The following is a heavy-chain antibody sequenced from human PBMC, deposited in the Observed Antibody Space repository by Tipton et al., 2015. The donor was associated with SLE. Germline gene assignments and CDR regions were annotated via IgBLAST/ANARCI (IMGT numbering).Heavy chain of an antibody. CDR3: ARGSTVVTSNSPLGY. CDR1: GYSFTNYV. CDR2: INAGNGNT. Sequence: QVQLVQSGAEVKKPGASVKVSCKASGYSFTNYVMDWVRQAPGQRLEWVGWINAGNGNTKYSQEFQGRVTITRDSSASTAYMELRSLKSEDTAMYYCARGSTVVTSNSPLGYWGQGTLVTVS. V-gene: IGHV1-3*03. J-gene: IGHJ4*02. D-gene: IGHD4-23*01.